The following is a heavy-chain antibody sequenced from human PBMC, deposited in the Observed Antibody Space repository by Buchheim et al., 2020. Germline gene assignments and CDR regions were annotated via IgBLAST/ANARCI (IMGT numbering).Heavy chain of an antibody. CDR2: ITSDSATI. J-gene: IGHJ5*02. Sequence: VQLVESGGGVVQPGRSLRLSCAAPGIAFRGYSMNWVRQAPGRGLEWLSHITSDSATIYYADSVKGRFTVSRDNAKNSVFLEMNSLRDEDTGVYFCARSFSYWSGNWFDTWGQGT. V-gene: IGHV3-48*02. CDR3: ARSFSYWSGNWFDT. D-gene: IGHD1-26*01. CDR1: GIAFRGYS.